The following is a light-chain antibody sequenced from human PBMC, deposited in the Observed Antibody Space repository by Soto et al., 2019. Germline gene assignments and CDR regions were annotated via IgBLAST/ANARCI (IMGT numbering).Light chain of an antibody. Sequence: DIQMTQSPSSLSASVGDRVTITCQASQDISNDLSWYQQTPGKAPKLLIYDSSSLNTGVPSRFSGSGSGTHFTFTISSLQPEDIATYYCQHYDDLLTFGQGTRLDIK. V-gene: IGKV1-33*01. CDR2: DSS. J-gene: IGKJ5*01. CDR3: QHYDDLLT. CDR1: QDISND.